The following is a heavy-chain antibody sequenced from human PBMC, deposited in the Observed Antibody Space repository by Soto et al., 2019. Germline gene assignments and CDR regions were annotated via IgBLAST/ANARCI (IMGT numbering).Heavy chain of an antibody. D-gene: IGHD6-19*01. Sequence: QVQLVESGGGVVQPGRSLRLSCAASGFTFSSYPMHWVRQTPGKGLEWVAVISHDGNNEYNADSVKGRFTLSRDNSNNALYLQMNSLRAEDTAVYYCAREGDSSGRAGVFDYWGQGALVTVSS. V-gene: IGHV3-30-3*01. CDR3: AREGDSSGRAGVFDY. CDR1: GFTFSSYP. CDR2: ISHDGNNE. J-gene: IGHJ4*02.